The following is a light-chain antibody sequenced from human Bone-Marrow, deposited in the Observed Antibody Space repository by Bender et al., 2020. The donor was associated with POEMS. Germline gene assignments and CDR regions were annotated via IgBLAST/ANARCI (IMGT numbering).Light chain of an antibody. J-gene: IGLJ2*01. V-gene: IGLV3-1*01. CDR1: QLGDQY. CDR3: QAWESRTVT. Sequence: SFGLTQPPSVSVSPGHTANITCSGDQLGDQYASWYQLKPGQSPVLVIYEDNQRPSWIPERFSASNSGDTATLTISGTQLMDEADYYCQAWESRTVTFGGGTKLTVL. CDR2: EDN.